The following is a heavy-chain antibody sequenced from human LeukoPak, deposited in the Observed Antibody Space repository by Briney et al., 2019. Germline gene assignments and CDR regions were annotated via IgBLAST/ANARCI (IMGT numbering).Heavy chain of an antibody. CDR2: IHYSGNT. V-gene: IGHV4-59*01. CDR3: ARAFWGSGIDY. Sequence: PSETLSLTCTVSGGSISSYYWSWIRQPPGKGLEWIGYIHYSGNTNYNPSLKSRVTISVDTSKNQFFLKLSSVTAADTAVYYCARAFWGSGIDYWGQGTLVAVSS. J-gene: IGHJ4*02. D-gene: IGHD3-16*01. CDR1: GGSISSYY.